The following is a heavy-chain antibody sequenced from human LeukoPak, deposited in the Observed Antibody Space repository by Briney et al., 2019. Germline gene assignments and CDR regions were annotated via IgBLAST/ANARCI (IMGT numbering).Heavy chain of an antibody. D-gene: IGHD2-21*02. J-gene: IGHJ4*02. V-gene: IGHV3-23*01. CDR3: AKDAAMTTIYYFDY. CDR1: GFTFETYA. Sequence: GGSLRLSCAASGFTFETYAMSWVRQAPGKGLEWVAAITNNGDVTYYADSVKGRFIISGDNSKNTLSLQLNSLRDGDTAVYYCAKDAAMTTIYYFDYWGQGALVTVSS. CDR2: ITNNGDVT.